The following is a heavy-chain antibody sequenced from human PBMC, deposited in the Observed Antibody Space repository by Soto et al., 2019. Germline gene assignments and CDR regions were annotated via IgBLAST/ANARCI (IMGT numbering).Heavy chain of an antibody. CDR2: FDPEDGET. Sequence: QVQLVQSGAEVKKPGASVKVSCKVSGYTLTELSMHWVRQAPGKGLEWMGGFDPEDGETIYAQKFQGRVTMTEDTATDTAYMELSSVRYDDTTVYYCATVESRRRVFYYYYGMDVWGQGTTVTVSS. D-gene: IGHD3-3*01. CDR1: GYTLTELS. J-gene: IGHJ6*02. V-gene: IGHV1-24*01. CDR3: ATVESRRRVFYYYYGMDV.